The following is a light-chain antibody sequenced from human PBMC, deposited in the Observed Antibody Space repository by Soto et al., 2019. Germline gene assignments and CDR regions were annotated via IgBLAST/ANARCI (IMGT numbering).Light chain of an antibody. J-gene: IGKJ1*01. V-gene: IGKV3-20*01. Sequence: VLTQSPGTLSLSPGERTTLSCRASQNIRGNELAWYQQKPGQPPRLLIYRGSSRAPGIPDRFSGRGSGTEFTLTISGREPEDFAVYYCQDYGTSAPWTFGQGTRVEIK. CDR3: QDYGTSAPWT. CDR1: QNIRGNE. CDR2: RGS.